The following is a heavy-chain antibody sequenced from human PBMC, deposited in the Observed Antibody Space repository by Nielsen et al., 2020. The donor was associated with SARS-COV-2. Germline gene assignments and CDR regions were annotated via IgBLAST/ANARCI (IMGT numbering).Heavy chain of an antibody. CDR2: IYYSGST. CDR1: GGSISSSSYY. Sequence: SETLSLSCTVSGGSISSSSYYWGWIRQPPGKGLEWIGSIYYSGSTYYNPSLKSRVTISVDTSKNQFSLKLSSVTAADTAVYYCARGLSGSGSYYSSRSYYYMDVWGKGTTVTVSS. V-gene: IGHV4-39*07. CDR3: ARGLSGSGSYYSSRSYYYMDV. D-gene: IGHD3-10*01. J-gene: IGHJ6*03.